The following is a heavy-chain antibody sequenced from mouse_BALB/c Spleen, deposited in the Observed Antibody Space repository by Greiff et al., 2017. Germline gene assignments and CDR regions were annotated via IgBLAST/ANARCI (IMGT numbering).Heavy chain of an antibody. V-gene: IGHV5-6-5*01. CDR3: ARGGYYDYDVSAMDY. CDR1: GFTFSSYA. Sequence: EVMLVESGGGLVKPGGSLKLSCAASGFTFSSYAMSWVRQTPEKRLEWVASISSGGSTYYPDSVKGRFTISRDNARNILYLQMSSLRSEDTAMYYCARGGYYDYDVSAMDYWGQGTSVTVSS. CDR2: ISSGGST. J-gene: IGHJ4*01. D-gene: IGHD2-4*01.